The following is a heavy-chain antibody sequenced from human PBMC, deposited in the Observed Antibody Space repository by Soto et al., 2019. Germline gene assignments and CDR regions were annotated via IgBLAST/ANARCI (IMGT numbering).Heavy chain of an antibody. V-gene: IGHV2-5*02. J-gene: IGHJ6*03. CDR2: VYWDDDK. Sequence: QITLKESGPTLVKPTQTLTLTCTFSGFSLNTSAVGVGWIRQPPGKALEWLALVYWDDDKLYSPFLKSRLTITKDTSKNQVVLTMTNMDPVDTATYFCSHVLGYCSSVTCYHSVDYMDVWGKGTTVTVSS. CDR3: SHVLGYCSSVTCYHSVDYMDV. CDR1: GFSLNTSAVG. D-gene: IGHD2-15*01.